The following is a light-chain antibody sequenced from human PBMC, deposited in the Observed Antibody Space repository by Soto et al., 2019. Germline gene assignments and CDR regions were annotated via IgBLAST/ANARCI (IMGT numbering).Light chain of an antibody. V-gene: IGKV3-20*01. Sequence: EIVLTQSPGSLSLSPGERATLSCRASQSVDSSFFAWYQKKPGQATRLLIYGASKRATGIPDRFSGSGSGTDFTLIISILEPEDFAVYYWQQNVSSVTFGQGTKVEIK. CDR3: QQNVSSVT. CDR1: QSVDSSF. CDR2: GAS. J-gene: IGKJ1*01.